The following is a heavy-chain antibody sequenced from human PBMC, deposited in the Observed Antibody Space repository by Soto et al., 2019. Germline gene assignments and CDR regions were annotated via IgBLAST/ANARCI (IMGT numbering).Heavy chain of an antibody. J-gene: IGHJ4*02. CDR2: IIPLFGTA. Sequence: GASVTVSCKTSGGTFSTYAIYWVRQAPGQGLEWMGAIIPLFGTADYAQKFQGQVTISADKSISTAYLQWSSLKASDTAMYYCARISSSIAAREYYFDYWGQGTLVTVSS. V-gene: IGHV1-69*06. CDR1: GGTFSTYA. D-gene: IGHD6-6*01. CDR3: ARISSSIAAREYYFDY.